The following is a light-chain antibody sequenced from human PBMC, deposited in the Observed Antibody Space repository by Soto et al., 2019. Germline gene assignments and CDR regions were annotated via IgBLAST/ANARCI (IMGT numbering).Light chain of an antibody. CDR3: QQYGSFRT. V-gene: IGKV3-20*01. Sequence: EIVLTQSPGTLSLSPGERATLSCRAGQSVSNSYLAWYQQKPGQAPRLLIYGASSRATGIPDRFSGSGSGTDFTLTISRLEPEAFAVYYCQQYGSFRTFGQGTKVEIK. CDR1: QSVSNSY. J-gene: IGKJ1*01. CDR2: GAS.